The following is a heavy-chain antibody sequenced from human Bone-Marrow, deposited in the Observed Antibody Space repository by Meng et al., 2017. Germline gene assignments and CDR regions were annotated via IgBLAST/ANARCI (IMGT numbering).Heavy chain of an antibody. V-gene: IGHV4-61*01. J-gene: IGHJ5*02. Sequence: QGHLPGSCPGLVRPSETLSLTCTVSGGSVSRGSYCWSWIRQPPGKGLEWIGYIYYSGSTNYNPSLKSRVTISVDTSKNQFSLKLSSVTAADTAVYYCAREVSPYYYGSGSENWFDPWGQGTLVTVSS. CDR2: IYYSGST. CDR3: AREVSPYYYGSGSENWFDP. D-gene: IGHD3-10*01. CDR1: GGSVSRGSYC.